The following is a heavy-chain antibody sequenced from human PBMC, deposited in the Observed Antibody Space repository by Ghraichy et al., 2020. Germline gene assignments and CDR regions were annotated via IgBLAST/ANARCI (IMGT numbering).Heavy chain of an antibody. D-gene: IGHD3-3*01. CDR1: GGSISSYY. CDR3: ARVGWSGYSDY. CDR2: IYYSGST. V-gene: IGHV4-59*01. J-gene: IGHJ4*02. Sequence: TLSLTCTVSGGSISSYYWSWIRQPPGKGLEWIGYIYYSGSTNYNPSLKSRVTISVDTSKNQFSLKLSSVTAADTAVYYCARVGWSGYSDYWGQGTLVTVSS.